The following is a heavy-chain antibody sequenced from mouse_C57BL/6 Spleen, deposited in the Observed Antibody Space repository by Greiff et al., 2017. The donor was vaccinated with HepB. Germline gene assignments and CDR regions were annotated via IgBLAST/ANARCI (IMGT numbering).Heavy chain of an antibody. Sequence: VQLQQSGAELVRPGASVKLSCTASGFNIKDDYMHWVKQRPEQGLEWIGWIDPENGDTEYASKFQGKATITADTSSNTAYLQLSSLTSEDTAVYYCTADYGNYVYAMDYWGQGTSATVSS. V-gene: IGHV14-4*01. CDR2: IDPENGDT. CDR1: GFNIKDDY. CDR3: TADYGNYVYAMDY. D-gene: IGHD2-1*01. J-gene: IGHJ4*01.